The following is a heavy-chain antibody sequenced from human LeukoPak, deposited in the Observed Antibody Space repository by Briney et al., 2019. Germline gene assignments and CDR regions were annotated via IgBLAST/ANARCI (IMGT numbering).Heavy chain of an antibody. V-gene: IGHV1-69*04. J-gene: IGHJ6*02. CDR3: ARDFDYYDSSGYYRQHYYYGMDV. CDR2: IIPSLGIA. CDR1: GGTFSSYA. D-gene: IGHD3-22*01. Sequence: GASVKVSCKASGGTFSSYAISWVRQAPGQGLEWMGRIIPSLGIANYAQKFQGRVTITADKSTSTAYMELSSLRSEDTAVYYCARDFDYYDSSGYYRQHYYYGMDVWGQGTTVTVSS.